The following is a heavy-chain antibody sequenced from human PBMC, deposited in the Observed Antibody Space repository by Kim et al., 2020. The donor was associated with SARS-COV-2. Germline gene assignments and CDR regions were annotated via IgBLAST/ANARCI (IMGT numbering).Heavy chain of an antibody. D-gene: IGHD6-19*01. J-gene: IGHJ4*02. Sequence: SYAQKFQGRVTMTRDTTTSTFYMGLSSLRSEDTAVYYCARGHSSGCSFDYWGQGALVTVSS. CDR3: ARGHSSGCSFDY. V-gene: IGHV1-46*03.